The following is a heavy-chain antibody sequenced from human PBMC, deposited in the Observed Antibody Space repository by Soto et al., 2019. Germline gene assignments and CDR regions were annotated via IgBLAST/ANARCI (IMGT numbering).Heavy chain of an antibody. Sequence: QVQLVESGGGVVQPGRSLRLSCAASGFTFSSYAMHWVRQAPGKGLEWVAVISYDGSNKYYADSVKGRFTISRDNSKNTLYLPMNSLRAEDMAVYYCARGWSRVSTSPSAFQHWGQGTLVTVSS. CDR1: GFTFSSYA. CDR3: ARGWSRVSTSPSAFQH. V-gene: IGHV3-30-3*01. CDR2: ISYDGSNK. J-gene: IGHJ1*01. D-gene: IGHD2-2*01.